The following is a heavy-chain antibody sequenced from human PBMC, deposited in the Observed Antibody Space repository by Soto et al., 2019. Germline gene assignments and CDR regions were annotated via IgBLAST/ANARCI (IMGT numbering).Heavy chain of an antibody. CDR3: AKGGKIAAAGLFDY. V-gene: IGHV3-30*18. Sequence: PGGSLRLSCAASGFTFSSYGMHWVRQAPGKGLEWVAVISYDGSNKYYADSVKGRFTISRDNSKNTLYLQMNSLRAEDTAVYYCAKGGKIAAAGLFDYWGQGTLVTSP. CDR2: ISYDGSNK. D-gene: IGHD6-13*01. J-gene: IGHJ4*02. CDR1: GFTFSSYG.